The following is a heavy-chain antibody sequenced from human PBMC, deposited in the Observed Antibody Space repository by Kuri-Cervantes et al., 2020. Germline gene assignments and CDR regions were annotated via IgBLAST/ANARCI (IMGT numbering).Heavy chain of an antibody. V-gene: IGHV4-38-2*01. D-gene: IGHD3-10*01. Sequence: SESLSLTCAVSGYSISSGYYWACIRQPPGKGVKGMGSVYHSGDTYYNPSLKGRVTISLDTSKNHLSLKLTSVIAGDTAVYYCARHEWMVQGVTICGYNDYMDVWGKGTPVTVSS. J-gene: IGHJ6*03. CDR1: GYSISSGYY. CDR2: VYHSGDT. CDR3: ARHEWMVQGVTICGYNDYMDV.